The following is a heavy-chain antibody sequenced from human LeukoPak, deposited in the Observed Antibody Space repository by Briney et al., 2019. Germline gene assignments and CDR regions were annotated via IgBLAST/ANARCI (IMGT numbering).Heavy chain of an antibody. CDR2: IYYSGST. Sequence: PSETLSLTCTVSGGSISSYYWSWIRQPPGKGLEWIGYIYYSGSTNYNPSLKSRVTISVDTSKNQFSLKLSSVTAADTAVYYCARELVRGGGRDYWGQGTLVTVSS. J-gene: IGHJ4*02. V-gene: IGHV4-59*01. D-gene: IGHD3-10*01. CDR3: ARELVRGGGRDY. CDR1: GGSISSYY.